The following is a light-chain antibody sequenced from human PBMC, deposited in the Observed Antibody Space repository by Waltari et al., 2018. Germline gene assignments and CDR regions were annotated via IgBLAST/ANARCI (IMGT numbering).Light chain of an antibody. V-gene: IGKV3-20*01. CDR2: EAS. Sequence: EIMLTQSQGTLSLSPGERATLSCRASQSISRYLAWYQQKPGQAPRLLIYEASRRATGTPDRFSGSGSGTDFSLTISRLEPEDFAVYYCQKYESLPATFGQGTKVEIK. CDR1: QSISRY. J-gene: IGKJ1*01. CDR3: QKYESLPAT.